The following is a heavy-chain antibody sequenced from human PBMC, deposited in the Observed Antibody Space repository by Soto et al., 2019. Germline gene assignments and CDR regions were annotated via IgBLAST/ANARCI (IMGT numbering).Heavy chain of an antibody. Sequence: DVQLVESGGGLVQPGGSLRLSCAASGFSFSSYWMHWVRQAPGKGLMWVSRISSDGSNTYYADSVKGRFSISRDNAKNTLYLQVNSLRAEDTAVYYCARGISGNWGFDYWGQGTLVIVSS. V-gene: IGHV3-74*01. CDR1: GFSFSSYW. D-gene: IGHD3-16*01. CDR2: ISSDGSNT. J-gene: IGHJ4*02. CDR3: ARGISGNWGFDY.